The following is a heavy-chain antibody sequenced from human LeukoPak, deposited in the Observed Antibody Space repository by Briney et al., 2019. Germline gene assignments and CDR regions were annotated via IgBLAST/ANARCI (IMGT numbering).Heavy chain of an antibody. Sequence: PGGSLRLSCVASGFIFTRYWMSWVRQVPGKGLEWVANIKQDGSEINYVDSVKGRFIISRDNAKNSLYLQMNSLRAEDTAVYYCARYCSGGSCYSNYYYGMDVWGQGTTVTVSS. V-gene: IGHV3-7*01. D-gene: IGHD2-15*01. CDR2: IKQDGSEI. CDR3: ARYCSGGSCYSNYYYGMDV. CDR1: GFIFTRYW. J-gene: IGHJ6*02.